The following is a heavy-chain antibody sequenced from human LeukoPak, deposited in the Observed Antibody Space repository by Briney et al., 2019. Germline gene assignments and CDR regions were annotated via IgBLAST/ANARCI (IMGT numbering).Heavy chain of an antibody. CDR1: GFTFSGYY. V-gene: IGHV3-33*08. CDR2: IRYDGSNK. CDR3: ARSITIFGVVIQRGDYYYMDV. D-gene: IGHD3-3*01. Sequence: GRSLRLSCAASGFTFSGYYMSWIRQAPGKGLEWVAFIRYDGSNKYYADSVKGRFTISRDNSKNTLYLQMNSLRAEDTAVYYCARSITIFGVVIQRGDYYYMDVWGKGTTVTVSS. J-gene: IGHJ6*03.